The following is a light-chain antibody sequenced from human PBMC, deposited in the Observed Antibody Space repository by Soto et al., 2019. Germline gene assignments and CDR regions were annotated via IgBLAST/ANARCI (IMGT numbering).Light chain of an antibody. CDR1: QSVSSSY. CDR3: QQYGSSPGT. V-gene: IGKV3-20*01. Sequence: IVLTQSPGTLSLSPGERATLSCRASQSVSSSYLAWYQQKPGQAPRLLIYGASSRATGIPDRFSGSGSGTDFTLTISRLEPEDFAVYYCQQYGSSPGTFGQGTK. J-gene: IGKJ1*01. CDR2: GAS.